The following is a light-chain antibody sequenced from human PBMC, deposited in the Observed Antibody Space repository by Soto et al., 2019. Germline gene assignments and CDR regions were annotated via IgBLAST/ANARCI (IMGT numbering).Light chain of an antibody. CDR2: AAS. V-gene: IGKV1-39*01. CDR3: QQYNSYPYT. J-gene: IGKJ5*01. CDR1: QSISSY. Sequence: DIQMTQSPSSLSASVGDRVTITCRASQSISSYLNWYQQKPGKAPKLLIYAASSLQSGVPSRFRGSGSGTEFTLTINSLQPDHFATYYCQQYNSYPYTFGQGTRLEI.